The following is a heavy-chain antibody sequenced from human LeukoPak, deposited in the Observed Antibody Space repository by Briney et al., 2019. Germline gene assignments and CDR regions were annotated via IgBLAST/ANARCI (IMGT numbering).Heavy chain of an antibody. Sequence: ASVKVSCKASGFTFTGYYMHWVRQAPGQGLEWMGWINPNSGGTNYAQKFQGRVTMTRDTSITTAYMELTSLRSDDTAVYYCAKDSFDSSGYYYPNWFDPWGQGTLVTVSS. CDR1: GFTFTGYY. J-gene: IGHJ5*02. CDR2: INPNSGGT. CDR3: AKDSFDSSGYYYPNWFDP. V-gene: IGHV1-2*02. D-gene: IGHD3-22*01.